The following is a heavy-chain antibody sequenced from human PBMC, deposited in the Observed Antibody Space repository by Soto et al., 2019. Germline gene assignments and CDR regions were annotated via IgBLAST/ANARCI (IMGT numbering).Heavy chain of an antibody. J-gene: IGHJ4*02. CDR1: GFTFSDYY. CDR3: ASSGWGASGTPYLDF. CDR2: ISSSSSYT. D-gene: IGHD1-1*01. Sequence: PGGSLRLSCAASGFTFSDYYMSWIRQAPGKGLEWVSYISSSSSYTNYADSVKGRFTISRDNAKNSLHLQMNSLTVEDTAIYYCASSGWGASGTPYLDFWGQGTLVTVSS. V-gene: IGHV3-11*06.